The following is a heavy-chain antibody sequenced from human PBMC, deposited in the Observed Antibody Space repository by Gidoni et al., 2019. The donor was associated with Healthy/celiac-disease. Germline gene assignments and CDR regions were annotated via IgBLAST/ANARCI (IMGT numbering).Heavy chain of an antibody. D-gene: IGHD2-2*01. V-gene: IGHV4-34*01. Sequence: QVQLQQWGAGLLKPSETLSLTCAVYGGSFSGYYWSWIRQPPGKGLEWIGEINHSGSTNYNPSLKSRVTISVDTSKNQFSLKLSSVTAADTAVYYCACLVCPGGAFDIWGQGTMVTVSS. CDR3: ACLVCPGGAFDI. CDR1: GGSFSGYY. CDR2: INHSGST. J-gene: IGHJ3*02.